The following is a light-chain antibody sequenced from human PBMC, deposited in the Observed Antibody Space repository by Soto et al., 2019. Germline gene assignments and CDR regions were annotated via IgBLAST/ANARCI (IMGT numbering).Light chain of an antibody. CDR3: QQYGSSPQPT. Sequence: EIELTQSPATLSLSPGETATLSCRASQNVDKFLAWYQQRPGQPPRLLIFDSSNRATGVPVRFSGSGSGTVFTLTINRLEPEDFAMYYCQQYGSSPQPTFGQGTKVDIK. CDR1: QNVDKF. V-gene: IGKV3-20*01. CDR2: DSS. J-gene: IGKJ1*01.